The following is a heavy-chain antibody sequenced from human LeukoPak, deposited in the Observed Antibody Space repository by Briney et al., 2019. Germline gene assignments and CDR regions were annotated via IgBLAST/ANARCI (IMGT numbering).Heavy chain of an antibody. D-gene: IGHD1-1*01. Sequence: SETLSLTCTVSGGSTSSTNYYWGWIRQPPGKDLEWIGSIYYSGSTYYNPSLKSRVTISVDTSKNQFSLKLSSVTAADTAVYYCARDDSTGTTEGPFDYWGQGTLVTVSS. CDR1: GGSTSSTNYY. V-gene: IGHV4-39*07. CDR3: ARDDSTGTTEGPFDY. J-gene: IGHJ4*02. CDR2: IYYSGST.